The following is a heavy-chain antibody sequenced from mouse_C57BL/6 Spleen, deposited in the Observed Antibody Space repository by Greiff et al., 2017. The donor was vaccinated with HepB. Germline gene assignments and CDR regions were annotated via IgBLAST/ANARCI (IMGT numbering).Heavy chain of an antibody. V-gene: IGHV1-15*01. J-gene: IGHJ3*01. CDR2: IDPETGGT. CDR3: TRSGYYDYDDRFAY. Sequence: QVHVKQSGAELVRPGASVTLSCKASGYTFTDYEMHWVKQTPVHGLAWIGAIDPETGGTAYNQKFKGKAILTADKSSSTAYMELRSLTSEDSAVYYCTRSGYYDYDDRFAYWGQGTLVTVSA. CDR1: GYTFTDYE. D-gene: IGHD2-4*01.